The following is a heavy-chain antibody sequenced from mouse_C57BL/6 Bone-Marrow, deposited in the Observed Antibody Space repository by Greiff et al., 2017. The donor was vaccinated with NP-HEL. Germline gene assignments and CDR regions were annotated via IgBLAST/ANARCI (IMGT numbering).Heavy chain of an antibody. CDR2: IHPNSGST. CDR1: GYTFTSYW. D-gene: IGHD1-1*01. Sequence: VQLQQPGAELVKPGASVKLSCKASGYTFTSYWMHWVKQRPGQGLEWIGMIHPNSGSTNYNEKFKSKATLTVDKSSSTAYMQLSSLTSEDSAVYYRARDDYYGSSLRWYFDVWGTGTTVTVSS. CDR3: ARDDYYGSSLRWYFDV. V-gene: IGHV1-64*01. J-gene: IGHJ1*03.